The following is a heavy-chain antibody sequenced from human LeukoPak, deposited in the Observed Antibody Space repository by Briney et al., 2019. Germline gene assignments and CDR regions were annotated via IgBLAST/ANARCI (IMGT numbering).Heavy chain of an antibody. V-gene: IGHV3-74*03. Sequence: PGGSLRLSCAASGFTFSSYWMHWVGQGPGKGLEWVSRIKSEGSSTMYADSVKGRFTVSRDNAKNTLYLQMNSLRAEDTAVYFCASGPTGFAWGQGTLVTVSS. CDR1: GFTFSSYW. J-gene: IGHJ5*02. CDR2: IKSEGSST. CDR3: ASGPTGFA. D-gene: IGHD1-14*01.